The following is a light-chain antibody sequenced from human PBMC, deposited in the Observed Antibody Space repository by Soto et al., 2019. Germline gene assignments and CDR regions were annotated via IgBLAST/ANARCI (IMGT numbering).Light chain of an antibody. Sequence: DIQMTQSPSSLSASVGDRVTITCRASQGISNYLAWYQQKPGKVPKLLIYAASTLQSGVPSRFSGSGSGTDFTLTISRLEPEDFAVYYCHQYTISARTFGQGTRVEVK. CDR2: AAS. J-gene: IGKJ1*01. CDR1: QGISNY. CDR3: HQYTISART. V-gene: IGKV1-27*01.